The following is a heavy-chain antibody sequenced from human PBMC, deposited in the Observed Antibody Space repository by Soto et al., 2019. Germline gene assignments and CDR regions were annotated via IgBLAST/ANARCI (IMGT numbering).Heavy chain of an antibody. CDR3: ARDLTSYFDC. CDR2: IWFDGSSK. J-gene: IGHJ4*02. V-gene: IGHV3-33*01. Sequence: GGSLRLSCAASGFTFSNFGMHWVRQAPGKGLEWVAVIWFDGSSKFYADSVKGRFTISRDNSKNTLYLQMNSLRAEDTAVYFCARDLTSYFDCWGQGTLVTVSS. CDR1: GFTFSNFG.